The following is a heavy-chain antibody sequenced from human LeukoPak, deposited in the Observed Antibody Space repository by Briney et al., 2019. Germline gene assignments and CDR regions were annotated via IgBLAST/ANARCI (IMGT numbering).Heavy chain of an antibody. D-gene: IGHD3-9*01. J-gene: IGHJ6*02. CDR3: ARDPSEGLNGGMDV. CDR1: GITLSNNG. Sequence: PGGSLRLSCATSGITLSNNGMHWVRQAPGKGLEWVALIRYDGSNKYYADSVKGRFTISRDNSKKTVYLQMNSLRVDDTAVYFCARDPSEGLNGGMDVWGQGTTVTVSS. CDR2: IRYDGSNK. V-gene: IGHV3-30*02.